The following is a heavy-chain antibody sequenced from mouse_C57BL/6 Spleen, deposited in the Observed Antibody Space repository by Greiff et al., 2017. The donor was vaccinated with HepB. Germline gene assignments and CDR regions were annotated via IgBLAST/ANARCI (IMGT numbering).Heavy chain of an antibody. V-gene: IGHV1-52*01. J-gene: IGHJ4*01. CDR2: IDPSDSET. Sequence: QVQLKQSGAELVRPGSSVKLSCKASGYTFTSYWMHWVKQRPIQGLEWIGNIDPSDSETHYNQKFKDKATLTVDKSSSTAYMQLSSLTSEDSAVYYCARGPITTVVATSSMDYWGQGTSVTVSS. CDR3: ARGPITTVVATSSMDY. CDR1: GYTFTSYW. D-gene: IGHD1-1*01.